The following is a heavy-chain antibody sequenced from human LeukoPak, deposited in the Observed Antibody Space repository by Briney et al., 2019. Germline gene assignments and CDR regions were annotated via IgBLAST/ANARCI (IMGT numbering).Heavy chain of an antibody. Sequence: ASVKVSCKASGYTFIGYYMHWVRQAPGQGLEWMGRINPNSGGTNYAPKFQGRGTMNRGTAISTAYMELSRLRSDDTAVYYCARSVRGDYVWGSYRQGFDYWGQGTLVTVSS. V-gene: IGHV1-2*06. CDR2: INPNSGGT. J-gene: IGHJ4*02. D-gene: IGHD3-16*02. CDR3: ARSVRGDYVWGSYRQGFDY. CDR1: GYTFIGYY.